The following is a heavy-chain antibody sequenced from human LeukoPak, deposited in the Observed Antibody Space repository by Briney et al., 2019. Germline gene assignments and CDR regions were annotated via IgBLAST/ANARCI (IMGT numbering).Heavy chain of an antibody. D-gene: IGHD4-17*01. J-gene: IGHJ4*02. CDR2: IIPIFGTA. CDR1: GGTFSSYA. V-gene: IGHV1-69*13. CDR3: ATNIPKSYGDYTSARWDY. Sequence: ASVKVSCKASGGTFSSYAISWVRQAPGQGLEWMGGIIPIFGTANYAQKFQGRVTITADESTSTAYMELSSLRSEDTAVYYCATNIPKSYGDYTSARWDYWGQGTLVTVSS.